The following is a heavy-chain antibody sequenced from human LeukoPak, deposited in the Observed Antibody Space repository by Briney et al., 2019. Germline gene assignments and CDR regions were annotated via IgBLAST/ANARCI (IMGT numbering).Heavy chain of an antibody. Sequence: KSSETLSLTCTVSGASITTYYWSWIRQPPGKGLEYIGQIHSSGSANYNPSLKSRVAMSLDASKNQFSLTVSSVTAADTAICYCARDILDVGATHYFDYWGQGSLLTVSS. CDR2: IHSSGSA. D-gene: IGHD1-26*01. J-gene: IGHJ4*02. CDR3: ARDILDVGATHYFDY. CDR1: GASITTYY. V-gene: IGHV4-59*01.